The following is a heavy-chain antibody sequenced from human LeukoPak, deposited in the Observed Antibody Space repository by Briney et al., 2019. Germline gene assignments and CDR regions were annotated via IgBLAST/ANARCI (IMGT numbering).Heavy chain of an antibody. V-gene: IGHV3-53*04. D-gene: IGHD2-8*01. CDR2: IYSDDRT. CDR3: AREVMAKRRAFDI. Sequence: PGRSLRLSCAVSGFTASSNYMSWVRQAPGKGLEWVSVIYSDDRTYYADSVKGRFTISRHTSKKTLYLQMNSLRAEDTAVYYCAREVMAKRRAFDIWGQGTVVTVSS. J-gene: IGHJ3*02. CDR1: GFTASSNY.